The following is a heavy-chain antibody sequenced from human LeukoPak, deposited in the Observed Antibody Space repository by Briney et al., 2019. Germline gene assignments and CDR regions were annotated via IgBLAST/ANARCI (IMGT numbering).Heavy chain of an antibody. J-gene: IGHJ3*02. V-gene: IGHV4-61*02. CDR3: VRGIGTSYDSSRDAFDM. Sequence: SSETLSLTCTVSAGSISSGDYYWSWIRQPAGKGLEWIGRIYSPGTNYNYNPSLKSRVTISIDTSKNQFSLKLTSVTAADTAVYYCVRGIGTSYDSSRDAFDMWGQGTMVTVSS. D-gene: IGHD3-22*01. CDR1: AGSISSGDYY. CDR2: IYSPGTN.